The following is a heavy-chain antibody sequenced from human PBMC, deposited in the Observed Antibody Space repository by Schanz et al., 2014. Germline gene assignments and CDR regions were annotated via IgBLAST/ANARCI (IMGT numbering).Heavy chain of an antibody. Sequence: QVQLQESGPGQVRPSETLSLTCTVSGSDIRGFHWSWIRQSPVKGLEWIGYIAYSGSTNYNPSLQSRVTISLAPSQSQFSLRLPSVTAADTAVYYCARHVGSNWFYAFDIWGPGTMVTVSS. CDR2: IAYSGST. CDR1: GSDIRGFH. J-gene: IGHJ3*02. D-gene: IGHD6-13*01. V-gene: IGHV4-59*08. CDR3: ARHVGSNWFYAFDI.